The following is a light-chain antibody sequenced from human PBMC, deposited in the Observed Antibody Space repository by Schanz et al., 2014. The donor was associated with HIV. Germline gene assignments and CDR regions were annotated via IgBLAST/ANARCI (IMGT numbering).Light chain of an antibody. Sequence: QSALTQPASVSGSPGQSITISCTGTSSDVGDYNYVSWYQKHPGKAPKLIIYDVTKRPSGVPDRFSGSKSGNTASLTVSGLQDEDEADYYCSSWAGNYVKIFGSGTKLTVL. J-gene: IGLJ1*01. CDR2: DVT. CDR3: SSWAGNYVKI. V-gene: IGLV2-8*01. CDR1: SSDVGDYNY.